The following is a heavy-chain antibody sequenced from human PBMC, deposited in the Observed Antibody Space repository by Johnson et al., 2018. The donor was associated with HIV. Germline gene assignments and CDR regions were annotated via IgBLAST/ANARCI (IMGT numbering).Heavy chain of an antibody. Sequence: QVQLVESGGGVVQPGRSLRLSCAASGFTFSSYGMHWVRQAPGKGLEWVALISYDGSNKYYADSVKGRFTISRDNSKNTLYLQMNSLRAEDTAIYYCARDRRHYYDSSGYPDYDAFDIWGQGTMVTVSS. J-gene: IGHJ3*02. D-gene: IGHD3-22*01. CDR3: ARDRRHYYDSSGYPDYDAFDI. CDR2: ISYDGSNK. CDR1: GFTFSSYG. V-gene: IGHV3-30*03.